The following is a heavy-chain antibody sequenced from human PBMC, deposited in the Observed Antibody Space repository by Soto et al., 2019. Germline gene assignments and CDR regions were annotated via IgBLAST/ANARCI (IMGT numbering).Heavy chain of an antibody. CDR3: AKDRGLGVAGGGWFDP. D-gene: IGHD6-19*01. Sequence: EVQLLESGGGLVQPGGSLRLSCAASGFTFSSYAMSWVRQAPGKGLEWVSAISGSGGSTYYADSVKGRFTISRDNSKNKLYLQMNSLRAEDTAVYYCAKDRGLGVAGGGWFDPWGQGSLVTVSS. J-gene: IGHJ5*02. V-gene: IGHV3-23*01. CDR2: ISGSGGST. CDR1: GFTFSSYA.